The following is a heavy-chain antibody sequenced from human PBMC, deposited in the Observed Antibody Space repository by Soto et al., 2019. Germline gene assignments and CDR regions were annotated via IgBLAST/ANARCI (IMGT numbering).Heavy chain of an antibody. CDR1: GFTFSSYA. D-gene: IGHD1-1*01. V-gene: IGHV3-23*01. CDR2: ISVAGSGT. J-gene: IGHJ4*02. Sequence: GGSLRLSCAASGFTFSSYAMSWVRQAPGRGLEWVSAISVAGSGTYYADSVKGRFTISRDNSENTLYLQMNSLRAEDTAVYYCARPQYDYYFDYWGQGTLVTVSS. CDR3: ARPQYDYYFDY.